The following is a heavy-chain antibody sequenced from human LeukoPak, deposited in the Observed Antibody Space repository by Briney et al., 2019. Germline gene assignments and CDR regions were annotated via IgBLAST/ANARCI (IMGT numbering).Heavy chain of an antibody. CDR2: IWYDGSNK. CDR3: AKFPLDYYDSSGYYGFFHH. Sequence: PGGSLRLSCAASGFTFSSYGMHWVRQAPGKGLEWVAVIWYDGSNKYYADSVKGRFTISRDNSKNTLYLQMNSLRAEDTAVYYCAKFPLDYYDSSGYYGFFHHWGQGTLVTVSS. J-gene: IGHJ1*01. V-gene: IGHV3-33*06. D-gene: IGHD3-22*01. CDR1: GFTFSSYG.